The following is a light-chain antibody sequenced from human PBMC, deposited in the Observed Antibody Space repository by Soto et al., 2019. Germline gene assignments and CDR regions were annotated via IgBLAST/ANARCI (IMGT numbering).Light chain of an antibody. V-gene: IGLV1-44*01. CDR1: NSNIGTNT. CDR2: NNN. CDR3: AAWDDSLRGRL. J-gene: IGLJ2*01. Sequence: QPVLTQPPSTSGTPGQMVTISCSGDNSNIGTNTVSWYRQVPGTAPELLIYNNNQRPSGISGRFSGSKSGTSASLAISGLRSDDEANYYCAAWDDSLRGRLFGGGTKVTVL.